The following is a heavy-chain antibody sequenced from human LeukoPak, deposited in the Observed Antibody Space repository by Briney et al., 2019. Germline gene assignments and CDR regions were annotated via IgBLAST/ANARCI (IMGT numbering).Heavy chain of an antibody. Sequence: ASVKVSCKASGYTFTSYGISWVRQAPGQGLEWMGWISAYNGNTNYAQKLQGRVTMTTDTSASTAYMELRSLGSDDTAVYYCARDLTAHLFDYWGQGTLVTVSS. CDR3: ARDLTAHLFDY. J-gene: IGHJ4*02. D-gene: IGHD5-18*01. CDR2: ISAYNGNT. CDR1: GYTFTSYG. V-gene: IGHV1-18*01.